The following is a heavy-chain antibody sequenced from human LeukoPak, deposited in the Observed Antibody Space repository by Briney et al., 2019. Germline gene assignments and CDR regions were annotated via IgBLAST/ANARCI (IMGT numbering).Heavy chain of an antibody. CDR2: IKQDGSEK. J-gene: IGHJ3*02. D-gene: IGHD3-10*01. Sequence: PGGSLRLSCAASGFTFSSYWMSWVRQAPGKGLEWVANIKQDGSEKYYVDSVKGRFTISRDNAKNSLYLQMNSLRAEDTAVYYCASASTRKKGITMVRAPDIWGQGTMVTVSS. CDR1: GFTFSSYW. V-gene: IGHV3-7*01. CDR3: ASASTRKKGITMVRAPDI.